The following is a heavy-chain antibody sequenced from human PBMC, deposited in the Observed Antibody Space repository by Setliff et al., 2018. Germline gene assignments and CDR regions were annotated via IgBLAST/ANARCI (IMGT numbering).Heavy chain of an antibody. CDR1: GDSISGRF. Sequence: SETLSLTCTVSGDSISGRFWNWIRQTPDKGLEWIGRVYYSGLDDLNPSLQSRLTISVDTSKKQFSLSLTSVTAADTAIYYCARGITPTTRPGYYYMDVWGKGATVTVSS. V-gene: IGHV4-59*11. J-gene: IGHJ6*03. D-gene: IGHD3-16*01. CDR2: VYYSGLD. CDR3: ARGITPTTRPGYYYMDV.